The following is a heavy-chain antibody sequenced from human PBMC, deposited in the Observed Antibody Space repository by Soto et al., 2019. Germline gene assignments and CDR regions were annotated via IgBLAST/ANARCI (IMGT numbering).Heavy chain of an antibody. Sequence: ASVKVSCKASGYTFTGYYIHWVRQAPGQGLEWMGWINPNNGDTNYAQKFQGRVTITADESTSTAYMELSSLRSEDTAVYYCARDGDGYNNFDYWGQGTLVTVSS. CDR2: INPNNGDT. CDR1: GYTFTGYY. V-gene: IGHV1-2*02. CDR3: ARDGDGYNNFDY. D-gene: IGHD5-12*01. J-gene: IGHJ4*02.